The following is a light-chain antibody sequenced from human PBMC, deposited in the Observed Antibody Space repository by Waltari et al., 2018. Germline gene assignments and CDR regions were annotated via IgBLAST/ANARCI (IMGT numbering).Light chain of an antibody. CDR3: QQYGNSLWT. Sequence: EIVLTQSPGTLSLSPGERATLSCRASQSVTSNYLAWYQQRPGQAPRLLIYGASSNATAIPARFSGSGSGTDFTLTISRLEPEDFAVYYCQQYGNSLWTCGQGTKVEIK. V-gene: IGKV3-20*01. J-gene: IGKJ1*01. CDR2: GAS. CDR1: QSVTSNY.